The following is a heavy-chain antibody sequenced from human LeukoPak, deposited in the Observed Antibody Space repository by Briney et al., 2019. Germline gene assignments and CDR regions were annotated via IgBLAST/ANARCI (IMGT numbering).Heavy chain of an antibody. D-gene: IGHD3-10*01. CDR1: GFTFSSYS. J-gene: IGHJ5*02. CDR3: ASFSGHNWFDP. CDR2: INHSGST. V-gene: IGHV4-34*01. Sequence: GSLRLSCAASGFTFSSYSMNWVRQPPGKGLEWIGEINHSGSTNYNPSLKSRVTISVDTSKNQFSLKLSSVTAADTAVYYCASFSGHNWFDPWGQGTLVTVSS.